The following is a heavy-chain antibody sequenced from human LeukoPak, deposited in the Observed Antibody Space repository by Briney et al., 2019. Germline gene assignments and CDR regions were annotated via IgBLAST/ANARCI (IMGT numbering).Heavy chain of an antibody. CDR2: ISGSGGST. V-gene: IGHV3-23*01. CDR1: GFTFSSYA. Sequence: GGSLRLSCAASGFTFSSYALSWVHQHPGKGLEWVSAISGSGGSTYYADSVKCRFTISRDNSKNTLYLQMNSLSAEDTAVYYCAIASAVGGFDYWGQGTLVTVSS. CDR3: AIASAVGGFDY. D-gene: IGHD6-19*01. J-gene: IGHJ4*02.